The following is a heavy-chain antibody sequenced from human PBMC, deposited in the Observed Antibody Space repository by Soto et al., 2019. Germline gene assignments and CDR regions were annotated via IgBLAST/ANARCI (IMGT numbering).Heavy chain of an antibody. Sequence: QVQLQESGPGLVKPSQTLSLTCTVSGGSISSGGYYWSWIRQHPGKGLEWIGYIYYSGSTYYNPSLKRRVTISVDTSKNQFSLKLSSVTAADTAVYYCARDIVQAYYYGMDVWGQGTTVTVSS. CDR1: GGSISSGGYY. J-gene: IGHJ6*02. D-gene: IGHD2-8*01. V-gene: IGHV4-31*03. CDR2: IYYSGST. CDR3: ARDIVQAYYYGMDV.